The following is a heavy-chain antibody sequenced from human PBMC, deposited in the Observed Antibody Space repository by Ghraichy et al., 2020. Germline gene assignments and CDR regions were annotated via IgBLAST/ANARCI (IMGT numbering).Heavy chain of an antibody. Sequence: GGSLRLSCAASGFTFSSYWMSWVRQAPGKGLEWVANIKQDGSEKYYVDSVKGRFTISRDNAKNSLYLQMNSLRAEDTAVYYCARDTGYSSGWYFPPDDAFDIWGQGTMVTVSS. J-gene: IGHJ3*02. CDR2: IKQDGSEK. CDR1: GFTFSSYW. CDR3: ARDTGYSSGWYFPPDDAFDI. V-gene: IGHV3-7*03. D-gene: IGHD6-19*01.